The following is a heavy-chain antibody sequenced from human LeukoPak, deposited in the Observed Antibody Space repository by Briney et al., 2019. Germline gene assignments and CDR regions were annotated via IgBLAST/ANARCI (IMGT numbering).Heavy chain of an antibody. CDR2: IYTSGST. V-gene: IGHV4-4*07. Sequence: PSETLSLTCTVSGGSISSYYWSWIRQPAGKGLEWIGRIYTSGSTNYNPSLKSRVTMSVDTSKKQFSLKLSSVTAADTAVYYCARDVGHCSSTSCRYYYYYYMDVWGKGTTVTVSS. CDR1: GGSISSYY. CDR3: ARDVGHCSSTSCRYYYYYYMDV. D-gene: IGHD2-2*01. J-gene: IGHJ6*03.